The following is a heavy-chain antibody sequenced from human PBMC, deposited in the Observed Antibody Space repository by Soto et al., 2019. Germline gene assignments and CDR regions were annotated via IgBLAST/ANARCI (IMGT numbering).Heavy chain of an antibody. J-gene: IGHJ3*02. V-gene: IGHV1-69*06. CDR1: GGTLSDHG. CDR2: TIPVFNTA. Sequence: QVQLEQSGAEVKKPGSSGKVSCKASGGTLSDHGVAWLRQAPGQGLEWMGGTIPVFNTAKYAQKFQGRVTVTADKFTNIAYMELSSLRSEGTAFYFCARGVYGSGNYYTVPSAFDIWGQGTMVIVSS. D-gene: IGHD3-10*01. CDR3: ARGVYGSGNYYTVPSAFDI.